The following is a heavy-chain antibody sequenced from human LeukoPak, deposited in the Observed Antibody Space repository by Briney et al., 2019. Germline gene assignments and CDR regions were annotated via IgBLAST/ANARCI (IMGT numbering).Heavy chain of an antibody. CDR2: IIPILGIA. CDR3: ARVMVVPAAMHRLGMYGMDV. J-gene: IGHJ6*02. Sequence: ASVKVSCKSSGATFSSYAISWVRQPPGQGLEWMGRIIPILGIANYAQKFQGRVTITADKSTSTAYMEQSSLRSEDTAVYYCARVMVVPAAMHRLGMYGMDVWGQGTTVTVSS. CDR1: GATFSSYA. D-gene: IGHD2-2*01. V-gene: IGHV1-69*04.